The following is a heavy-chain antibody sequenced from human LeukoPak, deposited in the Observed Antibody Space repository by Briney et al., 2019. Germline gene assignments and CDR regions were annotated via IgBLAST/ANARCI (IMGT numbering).Heavy chain of an antibody. CDR1: GGSISSYY. D-gene: IGHD3-22*01. CDR3: ARVGQDSSGYYRIFDY. Sequence: SETLSLTCIVSGGSISSYYWSWIRQPAGKGLEWIGRIYTSGSTNYNPSLKSRVTISVDKSKNQFSLKLSSVTAADTAVYYCARVGQDSSGYYRIFDYWGQGTLVPVSS. V-gene: IGHV4-4*07. CDR2: IYTSGST. J-gene: IGHJ4*02.